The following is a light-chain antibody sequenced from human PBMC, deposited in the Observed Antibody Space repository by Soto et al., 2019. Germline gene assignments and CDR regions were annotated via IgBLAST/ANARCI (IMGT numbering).Light chain of an antibody. V-gene: IGKV3-15*01. CDR3: QQYGSSGT. Sequence: EIVMTHSPDTLSVSPCESAALSACASQSVSSNLAWYQQKPGQAPRLLIYGASTRATGIPARFSGSGSGTEFTLTISGLQSEDFAVYYCQQYGSSGTFGQGTKVDIK. J-gene: IGKJ1*01. CDR1: QSVSSN. CDR2: GAS.